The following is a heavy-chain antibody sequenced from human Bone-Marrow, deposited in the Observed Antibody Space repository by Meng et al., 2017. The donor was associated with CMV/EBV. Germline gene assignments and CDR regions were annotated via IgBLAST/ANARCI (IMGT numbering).Heavy chain of an antibody. D-gene: IGHD3-9*01. CDR1: GFTFDDYT. Sequence: LSLTCVASGFTFDDYTMNWVRQAPGKGLEWVSFISWDGSSTHYADSVKGRFTISRDNSKNSLYLQMNSLRTEETALYYCAKEYLGYDAFDIWGQGTRVTVSS. CDR2: ISWDGSST. CDR3: AKEYLGYDAFDI. J-gene: IGHJ3*02. V-gene: IGHV3-43*01.